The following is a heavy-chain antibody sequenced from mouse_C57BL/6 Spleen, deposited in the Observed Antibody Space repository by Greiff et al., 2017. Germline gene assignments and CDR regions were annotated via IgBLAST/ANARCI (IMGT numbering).Heavy chain of an antibody. CDR3: TRNYDYEFAY. D-gene: IGHD2-4*01. V-gene: IGHV1-15*01. CDR2: MDPETGGT. Sequence: VQLQQSGAELVRPGASVTLSCKASGYTFTDYEMHWVKQTPVHGLEWIGAMDPETGGTAYNQKFKGKAILTADKSSSTAYMELRSLTSEDSAVYYCTRNYDYEFAYWGQGTLVTVSA. J-gene: IGHJ3*01. CDR1: GYTFTDYE.